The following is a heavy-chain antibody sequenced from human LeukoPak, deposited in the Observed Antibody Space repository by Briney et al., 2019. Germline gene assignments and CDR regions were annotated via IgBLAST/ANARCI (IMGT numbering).Heavy chain of an antibody. J-gene: IGHJ4*02. Sequence: SETLSLTCALSTVSGSSGNWWSWVRQPPGKGLEWIGEVNLQGSTNYNPSLMGRVAISVDTSENHISLQLTSVTAADTAVYYCAREGGPYRPLDYSGQGTLVTVSS. CDR1: TVSGSSGNW. CDR3: AREGGPYRPLDY. V-gene: IGHV4-4*02. CDR2: VNLQGST.